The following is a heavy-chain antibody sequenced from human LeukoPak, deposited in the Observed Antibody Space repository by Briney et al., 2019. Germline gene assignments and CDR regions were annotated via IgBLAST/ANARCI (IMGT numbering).Heavy chain of an antibody. CDR2: INHSGST. Sequence: SETLSLTCAVYGGSFSGYYWSWIRQPPDKGLEWIGEINHSGSTNYNPSLKSRVTISVDTSKNQFSLKLSSVTAADTAVYYCARHGVSIAARPYYWGQGTLVTVSS. CDR1: GGSFSGYY. V-gene: IGHV4-34*01. CDR3: ARHGVSIAARPYY. J-gene: IGHJ4*02. D-gene: IGHD6-6*01.